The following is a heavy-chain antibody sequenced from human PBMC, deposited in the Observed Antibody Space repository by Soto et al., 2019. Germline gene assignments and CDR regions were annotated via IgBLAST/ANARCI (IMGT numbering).Heavy chain of an antibody. D-gene: IGHD3-10*01. J-gene: IGHJ4*02. Sequence: EVQVVESGGGLVQPGGSLRLSCAASGFTFSSYWMSWVRQAPGKGLEWVANIKEDGSEKNYVDSVKGQFTISRDNAKNSLYMQMNSLRAEDTAVYYCARERYCYGAGDYWGQGTLVTVSS. CDR2: IKEDGSEK. CDR1: GFTFSSYW. CDR3: ARERYCYGAGDY. V-gene: IGHV3-7*01.